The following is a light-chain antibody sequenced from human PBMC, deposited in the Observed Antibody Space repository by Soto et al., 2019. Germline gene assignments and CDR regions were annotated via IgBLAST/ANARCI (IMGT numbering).Light chain of an antibody. CDR1: SSDAGGYNY. V-gene: IGLV2-14*01. CDR2: DVS. Sequence: QSVLAQPASVSGSPGQSITISCTRTSSDAGGYNYVSWYQQHPGKAPKLMIYDVSNRPSGVSNRFSGSKSGNTASLTISGLQAEDEADYYCSSYTSSSTLFYVFGTGTKVTVL. J-gene: IGLJ1*01. CDR3: SSYTSSSTLFYV.